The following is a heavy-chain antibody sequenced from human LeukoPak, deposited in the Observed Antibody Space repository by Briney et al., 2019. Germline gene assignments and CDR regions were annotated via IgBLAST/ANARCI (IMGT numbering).Heavy chain of an antibody. CDR1: GFTFRSYS. J-gene: IGHJ6*02. CDR2: ISSSRSYI. CDR3: ARGPTIPIAAAGTGYYYGMDV. Sequence: PGGSLRLSCAASGFTFRSYSMNWVRQAPGKGLDWVSSISSSRSYIYYADSVKGRFTISRDNAKNSLYLQMNSLRAEDTAVYYCARGPTIPIAAAGTGYYYGMDVWGQGTTVTVSS. D-gene: IGHD6-13*01. V-gene: IGHV3-21*01.